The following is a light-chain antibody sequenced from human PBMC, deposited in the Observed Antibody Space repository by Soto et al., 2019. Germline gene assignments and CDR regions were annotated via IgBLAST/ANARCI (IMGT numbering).Light chain of an antibody. CDR2: SNN. CDR3: AAWDDSLNGREVV. CDR1: SSNIGSNT. J-gene: IGLJ2*01. V-gene: IGLV1-44*01. Sequence: QSVLTQPPSASGTPGQRVTISCSGSSSNIGSNTVNWYQQLPGTAPKLLIYSNNQRPSGVPDRFSGSKSGTSASLAISGLQSEAEADYYCAAWDDSLNGREVVFGGGTKLTVL.